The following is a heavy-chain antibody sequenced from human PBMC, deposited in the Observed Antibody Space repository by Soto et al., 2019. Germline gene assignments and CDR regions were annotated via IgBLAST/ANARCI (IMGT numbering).Heavy chain of an antibody. CDR1: GGSISSGGYY. CDR2: IYYSGST. Sequence: SETLSLTCTVSGGSISSGGYYWSWIRQHPGKGLEWIGYIYYSGSTYYNPSLKSRVTISVDTSKNQFSLKLSSVTAADTAVYYCARDPGGFGEPNLYYYYGMDVWGQGTTVTVSS. V-gene: IGHV4-31*03. CDR3: ARDPGGFGEPNLYYYYGMDV. J-gene: IGHJ6*02. D-gene: IGHD3-10*01.